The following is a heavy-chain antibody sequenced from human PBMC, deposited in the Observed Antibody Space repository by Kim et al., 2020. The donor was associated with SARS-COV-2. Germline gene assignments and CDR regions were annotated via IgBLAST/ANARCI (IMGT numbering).Heavy chain of an antibody. Sequence: PSLQGRVTMSVDTSKNPFSLILNSVTAADTAVYYCARATYYGSGNHYFDPWGQGTLVTVSS. V-gene: IGHV4-4*07. CDR3: ARATYYGSGNHYFDP. D-gene: IGHD3-10*01. J-gene: IGHJ5*02.